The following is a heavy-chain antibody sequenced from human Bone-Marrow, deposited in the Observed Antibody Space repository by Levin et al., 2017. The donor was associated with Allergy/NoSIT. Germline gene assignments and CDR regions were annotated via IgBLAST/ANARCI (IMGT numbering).Heavy chain of an antibody. V-gene: IGHV3-30*03. J-gene: IGHJ6*02. D-gene: IGHD2-21*01. CDR3: ARTSQFQMMHSSFYAMDV. CDR1: GFSLSSYA. Sequence: PGGSLRLSCAASGFSLSSYALHWVRQAPGKGLEWVAFISYNGSNKFNADSVKGRFTISRDNSKKMLYLQMNSLRAEDTAVYYCARTSQFQMMHSSFYAMDVWGRGTTVIVSS. CDR2: ISYNGSNK.